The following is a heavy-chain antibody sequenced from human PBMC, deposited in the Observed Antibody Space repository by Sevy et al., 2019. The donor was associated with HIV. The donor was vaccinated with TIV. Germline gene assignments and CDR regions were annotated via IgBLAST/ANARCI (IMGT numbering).Heavy chain of an antibody. CDR3: ASGFRRDDFWSGYNNWFDP. Sequence: SETLSLTCAVYGGSFSGYYWSWIRQPPGKGLEWIGEINHSGSTNYNPSLKSRVTISVDTSKNQFSLKLSSVTAADTAVYYCASGFRRDDFWSGYNNWFDPWGQGTLVTVSS. CDR1: GGSFSGYY. V-gene: IGHV4-34*01. J-gene: IGHJ5*02. CDR2: INHSGST. D-gene: IGHD3-3*01.